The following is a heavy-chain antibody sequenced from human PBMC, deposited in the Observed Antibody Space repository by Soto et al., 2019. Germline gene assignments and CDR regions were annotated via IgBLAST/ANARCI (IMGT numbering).Heavy chain of an antibody. J-gene: IGHJ2*01. D-gene: IGHD5-12*01. V-gene: IGHV1-69*01. CDR3: ARDRDGYNYWYFDL. Sequence: QVQLVQSGAEVKKPGSSVKVSCKVSGGTFSKYTINWVRQAPGQGLEWMAGIIPIYGTANCAQKFQGRISVTMDESTTTAYMELRGLRSDATAIYYCARDRDGYNYWYFDLWGRGSLITVSS. CDR1: GGTFSKYT. CDR2: IIPIYGTA.